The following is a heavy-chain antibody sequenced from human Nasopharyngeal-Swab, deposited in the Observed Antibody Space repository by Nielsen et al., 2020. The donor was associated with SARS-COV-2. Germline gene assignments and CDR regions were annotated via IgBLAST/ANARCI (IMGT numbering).Heavy chain of an antibody. CDR2: INNSGST. V-gene: IGHV4-34*01. CDR1: GGSFSGYY. J-gene: IGHJ4*02. D-gene: IGHD4-17*01. Sequence: SETLSLTCAVYGGSFSGYYWSWIRQPPGKGLEWIGEINNSGSTNYNPSLKSRVTISVDTSKNQFSLKLSSVTAADTAVYYCAREVIGYDYGDPFDYWGQGTLVTVSS. CDR3: AREVIGYDYGDPFDY.